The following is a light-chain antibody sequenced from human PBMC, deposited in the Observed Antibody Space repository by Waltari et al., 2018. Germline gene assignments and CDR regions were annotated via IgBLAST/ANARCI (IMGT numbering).Light chain of an antibody. Sequence: QSVLTQPPSVSAAPGQKVTISCSGSSSNIGNYYVSWYHQLPGAAPKLLIYDKNKRPSGIPDRCSASKSRTSATLGITGLQIGDEADYYCATWDNSLTDVVFGGGTKLTVL. J-gene: IGLJ3*02. CDR3: ATWDNSLTDVV. V-gene: IGLV1-51*01. CDR2: DKN. CDR1: SSNIGNYY.